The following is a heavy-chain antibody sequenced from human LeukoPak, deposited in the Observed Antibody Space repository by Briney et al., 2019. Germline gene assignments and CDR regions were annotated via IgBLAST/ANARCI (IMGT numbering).Heavy chain of an antibody. CDR2: IIPIFGTA. CDR3: ASGVPRNYDYVWGSYRYSPYYFDY. V-gene: IGHV1-69*01. CDR1: GGTFSSYA. J-gene: IGHJ4*02. D-gene: IGHD3-16*02. Sequence: GASVKVSCKASGGTFSSYAISWVRQAPGQGLEWMGGIIPIFGTANYAQKFQGRVTITADESTSTAYMELSSLRSEDTAVYYCASGVPRNYDYVWGSYRYSPYYFDYWGQGTLVTVSS.